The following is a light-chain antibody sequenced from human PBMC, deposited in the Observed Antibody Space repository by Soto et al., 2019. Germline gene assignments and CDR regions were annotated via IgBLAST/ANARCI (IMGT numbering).Light chain of an antibody. J-gene: IGKJ3*01. V-gene: IGKV3-20*01. CDR3: QQYGSSPRVT. CDR1: QSVTSSS. Sequence: EIVLTQSPGTLSLSPGERATLSCRASQSVTSSSLAWYQQKPGQAPRLLIYGASSRATGIPDRFSGSGSGTDFTLTIRRLEPEDFAVYYCQQYGSSPRVTFGPGTKVDIK. CDR2: GAS.